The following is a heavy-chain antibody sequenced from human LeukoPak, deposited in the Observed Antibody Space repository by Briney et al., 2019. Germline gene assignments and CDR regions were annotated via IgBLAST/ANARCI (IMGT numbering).Heavy chain of an antibody. D-gene: IGHD6-25*01. J-gene: IGHJ6*02. CDR1: GFTFSSYS. V-gene: IGHV3-9*01. CDR2: ISWNSGSI. Sequence: SRGSLRLSCAASGFTFSSYSMNWVRQAPGKGLEWVSGISWNSGSIGYADSVKGRFTISRDNAKNSLYLQMNSLRAEDTALYYCAKDYLQRSYYYGMDVWGQGTTVTVSS. CDR3: AKDYLQRSYYYGMDV.